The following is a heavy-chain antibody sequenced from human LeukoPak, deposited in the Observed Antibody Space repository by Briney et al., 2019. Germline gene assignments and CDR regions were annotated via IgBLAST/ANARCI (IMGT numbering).Heavy chain of an antibody. Sequence: GGSLRLSCAASGFSFSSFSMSWVRQAPGQGLEWVPGITGRDGRAYYADSVKGRFTISRDNSESMLYLQMNTLRVEDTAVYYCRTGYTSDWYRPDYWGQGTLVTVSS. D-gene: IGHD6-19*01. CDR2: ITGRDGRA. V-gene: IGHV3-23*01. CDR1: GFSFSSFS. CDR3: RTGYTSDWYRPDY. J-gene: IGHJ4*02.